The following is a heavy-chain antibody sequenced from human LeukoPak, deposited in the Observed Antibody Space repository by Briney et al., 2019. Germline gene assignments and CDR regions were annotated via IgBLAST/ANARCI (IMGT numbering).Heavy chain of an antibody. CDR3: VRDNSGSVVRGVLQY. J-gene: IGHJ4*02. Sequence: PGGSLRLSCAASGFTFNTYGMHWVRQAPGKGLEWVAVIWYDGSNKYYADSVKGRFTISRDNSKNTWYLQMNSLRAEDTAVYYCVRDNSGSVVRGVLQYWGQGTLVTVSS. CDR1: GFTFNTYG. V-gene: IGHV3-33*01. D-gene: IGHD3-10*01. CDR2: IWYDGSNK.